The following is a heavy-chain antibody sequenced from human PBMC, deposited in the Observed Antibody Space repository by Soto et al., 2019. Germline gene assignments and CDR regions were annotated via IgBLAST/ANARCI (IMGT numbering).Heavy chain of an antibody. CDR1: GYTFTSYG. Sequence: QVHLVQSGAEVKKPGASVKVSCKASGYTFTSYGITWVRQAPGQGLEWMGWISAHNGNTDYAQKLQGRVIVTRDTSTSTAYMELMSLRSDDTAVYYCERGRYGDYWGQGALVTVSS. CDR3: ERGRYGDY. J-gene: IGHJ4*02. D-gene: IGHD1-1*01. V-gene: IGHV1-18*01. CDR2: ISAHNGNT.